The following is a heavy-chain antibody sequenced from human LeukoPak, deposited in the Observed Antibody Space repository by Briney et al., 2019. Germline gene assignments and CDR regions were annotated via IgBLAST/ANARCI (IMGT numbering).Heavy chain of an antibody. Sequence: GASVKVSCKASGYIFTNNAMNWVRQAPGQGLEWMGWINTNTRNPTYAQGFTGRFVFSLDTSVGTAYLQISSLKAEDTAVYYCARIRAPSSFGQRESDYWGQGTLVTVSS. J-gene: IGHJ4*02. V-gene: IGHV7-4-1*02. D-gene: IGHD3-3*02. CDR1: GYIFTNNA. CDR2: INTNTRNP. CDR3: ARIRAPSSFGQRESDY.